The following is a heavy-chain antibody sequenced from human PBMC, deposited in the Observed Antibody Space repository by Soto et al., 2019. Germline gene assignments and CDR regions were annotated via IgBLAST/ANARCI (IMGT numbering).Heavy chain of an antibody. CDR3: AKNGWSGYPPLGMDV. CDR2: ITGRDTGT. D-gene: IGHD3-3*01. CDR1: GFTFNSYA. V-gene: IGHV3-23*01. J-gene: IGHJ6*01. Sequence: GGSLILSCAASGFTFNSYAMSWVRQAPGKGLEWVSTITGRDTGTYYADSVKGRFIISRDSSKTTLYLQMNSLRAEDTAEYFCAKNGWSGYPPLGMDVRGQGTTVRVAS.